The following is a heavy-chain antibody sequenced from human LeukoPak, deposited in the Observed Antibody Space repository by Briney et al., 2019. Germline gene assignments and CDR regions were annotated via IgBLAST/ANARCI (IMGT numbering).Heavy chain of an antibody. D-gene: IGHD6-13*01. Sequence: ASVKVSCKASGYTFTSYDINWVRQAPGQGLEWMGWISAYNGNTNYAQKLQGRVTMTTDTSTSTAYMELRSLRSDDTAVYYCARDSGSSSWYVYYYYYYMDVWGKGTTVTVSS. J-gene: IGHJ6*03. CDR3: ARDSGSSSWYVYYYYYYMDV. CDR1: GYTFTSYD. CDR2: ISAYNGNT. V-gene: IGHV1-18*01.